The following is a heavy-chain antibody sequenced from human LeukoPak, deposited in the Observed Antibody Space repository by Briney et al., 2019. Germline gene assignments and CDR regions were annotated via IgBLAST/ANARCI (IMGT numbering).Heavy chain of an antibody. CDR1: GYTFISFA. CDR2: ISTFNGYT. J-gene: IGHJ4*02. Sequence: GASVKVSCKASGYTFISFAISWVRQAPGQGLEWVGWISTFNGYTNSAPKLQGRVTMTTDTSTNTAYMELSSLRSEDTAVYYCARIAAALDYWGQGTLVTVSS. D-gene: IGHD6-13*01. CDR3: ARIAAALDY. V-gene: IGHV1-18*01.